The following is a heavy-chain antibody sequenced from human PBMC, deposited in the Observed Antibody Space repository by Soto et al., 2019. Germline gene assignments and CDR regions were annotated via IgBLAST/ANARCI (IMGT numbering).Heavy chain of an antibody. D-gene: IGHD3-10*01. CDR3: ARDHGSGSYYNKVLGYYYYYGMDV. Sequence: ASVKVSCKASGYTFTGYYMHWVRQAPGQGLEWMGWINPNSGGTNYAQKFQGWVTMTRDTSISTAYMELSRLRSDDTAVYYCARDHGSGSYYNKVLGYYYYYGMDVWGQGTTVTVSS. CDR2: INPNSGGT. J-gene: IGHJ6*02. V-gene: IGHV1-2*04. CDR1: GYTFTGYY.